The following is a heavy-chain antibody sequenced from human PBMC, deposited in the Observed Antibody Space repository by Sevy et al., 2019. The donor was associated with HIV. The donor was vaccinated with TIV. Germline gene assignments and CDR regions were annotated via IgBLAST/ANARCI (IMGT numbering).Heavy chain of an antibody. V-gene: IGHV3-21*01. CDR2: ISSSGSYI. CDR1: GFIFSNYG. CDR3: AREDYSNYYFYAMDV. D-gene: IGHD4-4*01. Sequence: GGSLRLSCAASGFIFSNYGMNWVRQAPGKGLEWVSSISSSGSYIYYGDSMKGRFTSSRDNAKNSLFLQMNSLRAEDTDVYYCAREDYSNYYFYAMDVWGQGTTVTVSS. J-gene: IGHJ6*02.